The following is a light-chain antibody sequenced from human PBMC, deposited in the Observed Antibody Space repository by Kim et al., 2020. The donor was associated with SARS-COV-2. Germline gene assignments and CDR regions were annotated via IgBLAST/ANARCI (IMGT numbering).Light chain of an antibody. CDR1: QSISSY. V-gene: IGKV1-39*01. Sequence: DIQMTQSPSSLSASVGDRVTITCGASQSISSYLNWYQQKPGKAPKLLIYAASSLQSGVPSRFSGSGSGTDFTLTISSLQPEDFATYYCQQNYSTPWTFGQGTKVNIK. J-gene: IGKJ1*01. CDR3: QQNYSTPWT. CDR2: AAS.